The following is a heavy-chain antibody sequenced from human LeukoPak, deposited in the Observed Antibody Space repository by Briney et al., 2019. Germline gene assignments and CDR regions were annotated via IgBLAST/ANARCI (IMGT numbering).Heavy chain of an antibody. CDR1: GGTISSCSYY. D-gene: IGHD4/OR15-4a*01. CDR3: ARIDYSALSHAFDI. V-gene: IGHV4-61*02. CDR2: IYTSGST. J-gene: IGHJ3*02. Sequence: SRTLSLTCTVSGGTISSCSYYWICLPQPAGMGRVWVGRIYTSGSTNYSPSLASRVTISRDTSKNQISLNLSSVTAADTAVYYCARIDYSALSHAFDIWGQGTTVTVSS.